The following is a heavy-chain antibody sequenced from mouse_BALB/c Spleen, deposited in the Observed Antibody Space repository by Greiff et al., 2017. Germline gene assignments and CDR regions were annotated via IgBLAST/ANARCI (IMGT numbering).Heavy chain of an antibody. CDR1: GFTFSSFG. V-gene: IGHV5-17*02. CDR3: ARGTGFHYYAMDH. CDR2: ISSGSSTI. Sequence: DVMLVESGGGLVQPGGSRKLSCAASGFTFSSFGMHWVRQAPEKGLEWVAYISSGSSTIYYADTVKGRFTISRDNPKNTLFLQMTSLRSEDTAMYYCARGTGFHYYAMDHWGQGTSVTVSS. D-gene: IGHD3-1*01. J-gene: IGHJ4*01.